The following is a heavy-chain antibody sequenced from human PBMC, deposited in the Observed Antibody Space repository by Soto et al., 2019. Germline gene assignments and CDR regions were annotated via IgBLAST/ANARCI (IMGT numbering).Heavy chain of an antibody. CDR3: ARVEAYYDFWSGYPPYNSFDP. D-gene: IGHD3-3*01. CDR1: GGSFSGYY. J-gene: IGHJ5*02. Sequence: SETLSLTCAVYGGSFSGYYWSWIRQPPGKGLEWIGEINHSGSTNYNPSLKSRVTISVDTSKNQFSLKLSSVTAADTAVYYCARVEAYYDFWSGYPPYNSFDPWGQGTLVTAPQ. V-gene: IGHV4-34*01. CDR2: INHSGST.